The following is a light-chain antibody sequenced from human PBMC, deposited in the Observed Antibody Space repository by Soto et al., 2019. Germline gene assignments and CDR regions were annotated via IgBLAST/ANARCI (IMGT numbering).Light chain of an antibody. CDR2: DAS. V-gene: IGKV3D-15*01. J-gene: IGKJ1*01. CDR1: QTVISGY. CDR3: QQYNNWPPRT. Sequence: EIVLTQSPGTLSLSPGERATLSCRASQTVISGYLAWYQQKPGQAPRLLIFDASTRATGIPARFSGSGSGTEFTLTISSLQSEDFAVYYCQQYNNWPPRTFGQGTKVDIK.